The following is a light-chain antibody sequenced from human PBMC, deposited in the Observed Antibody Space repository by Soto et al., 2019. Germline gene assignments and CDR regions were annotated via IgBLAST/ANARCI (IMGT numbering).Light chain of an antibody. CDR2: AAS. Sequence: DIQMTQSPSSLSASVGDRVTITCRASQGISNYLAWYQQEPGKVPKLLIYAASTLQSGVPSRFSGSGSGTEFTLTISSLQPEDVATYYCQKYDSVPVPFGQGTRLQLK. V-gene: IGKV1-27*01. CDR1: QGISNY. CDR3: QKYDSVPVP. J-gene: IGKJ5*01.